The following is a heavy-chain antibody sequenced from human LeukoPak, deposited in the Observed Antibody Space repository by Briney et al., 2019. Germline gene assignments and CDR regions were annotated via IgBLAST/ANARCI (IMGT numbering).Heavy chain of an antibody. D-gene: IGHD3-22*01. V-gene: IGHV4-59*01. CDR3: ARDGSGYYDISGYRN. J-gene: IGHJ4*02. CDR1: GGSIRNYY. CDR2: IYYSGST. Sequence: PSETLSLTCTVSGGSIRNYYWSWIRQPPGKGLEWIGYIYYSGSTNYNPSPKSRVSILIDTYTNKSSLKLSSMTAADAAAYYCARDGSGYYDISGYRNWGQGTLVTVSS.